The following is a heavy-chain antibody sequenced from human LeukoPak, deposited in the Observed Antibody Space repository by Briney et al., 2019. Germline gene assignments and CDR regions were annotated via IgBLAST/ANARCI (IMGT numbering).Heavy chain of an antibody. CDR2: IGPGGDI. Sequence: GGSLRLSCVASGFSFTAYSMNWVRQAPGRGLEWISYIGPGGDIYYADSVTGRFAVSRDIAKNSLYLQMNGLRVEDTAVCYCARRFDSWGQGTLVTVSS. CDR3: ARRFDS. V-gene: IGHV3-48*01. J-gene: IGHJ4*02. CDR1: GFSFTAYS.